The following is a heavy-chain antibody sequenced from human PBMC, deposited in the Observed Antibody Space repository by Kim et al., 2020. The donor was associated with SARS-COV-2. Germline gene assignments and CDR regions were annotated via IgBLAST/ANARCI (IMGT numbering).Heavy chain of an antibody. CDR2: ST. D-gene: IGHD6-6*01. V-gene: IGHV4-59*01. Sequence: STNHTPPLKSRVTISVDTSKNQFSLNLNSVTAAATAVYYCARATSIGGVDYWGQGTLVTVSS. CDR3: ARATSIGGVDY. J-gene: IGHJ4*02.